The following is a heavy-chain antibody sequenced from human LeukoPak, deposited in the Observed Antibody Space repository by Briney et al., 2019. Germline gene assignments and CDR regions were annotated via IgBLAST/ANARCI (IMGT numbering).Heavy chain of an antibody. CDR1: GYAFTGYY. CDR3: ASVLLAYCGGDCPPGY. V-gene: IGHV1-2*02. CDR2: INPNSGGT. Sequence: ASVKVSCKASGYAFTGYYMHWVRQAPGQGLEWMGWINPNSGGTNYAQKFQGRVTMTRDTSISTAYMELSRLRSDDTAVYYCASVLLAYCGGDCPPGYWGQGTLVTVSS. D-gene: IGHD2-21*01. J-gene: IGHJ4*02.